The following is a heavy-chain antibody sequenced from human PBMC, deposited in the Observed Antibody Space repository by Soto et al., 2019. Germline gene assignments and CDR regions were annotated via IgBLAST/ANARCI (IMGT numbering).Heavy chain of an antibody. CDR3: WRSHTYIEFLFHLGLDV. Sequence: ASVKVSCKASGYTFTSYDVDWVRQATGQGLEWMGWMNRNVGNTGYAQRFKGRVTMTRNTSISTAYMELSSLRSEDTAVYYCWRSHTYIEFLFHLGLDVWGQVTTVTVS. J-gene: IGHJ6*02. CDR1: GYTFTSYD. D-gene: IGHD5-12*01. V-gene: IGHV1-8*01. CDR2: MNRNVGNT.